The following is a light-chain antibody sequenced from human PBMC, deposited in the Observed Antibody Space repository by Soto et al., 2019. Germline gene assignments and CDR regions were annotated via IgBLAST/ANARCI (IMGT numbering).Light chain of an antibody. J-gene: IGKJ1*01. CDR3: QQSYSSPWT. CDR1: QSISSF. Sequence: DLQMTQSPSSLSASVGDTVTITCRASQSISSFLNWYQQRPGKAPNLLIYTASSLQSGVPSRFSGSGSGTDFTLTISSLQPEDFAAYYCQQSYSSPWTFGQGTKVEIK. V-gene: IGKV1-39*01. CDR2: TAS.